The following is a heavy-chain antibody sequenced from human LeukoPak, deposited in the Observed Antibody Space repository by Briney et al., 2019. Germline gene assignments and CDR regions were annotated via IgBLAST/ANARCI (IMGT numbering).Heavy chain of an antibody. V-gene: IGHV4-34*01. CDR1: GGSFSGYY. J-gene: IGHJ4*02. CDR2: INHSGST. D-gene: IGHD2-15*01. CDR3: ARVDCSGGSCYYFDY. Sequence: SETLSLTCAVYGGSFSGYYWSWIRQPPGKGLEWIGEINHSGSTNYNPSLKSRVTISVDTSKNQFSLKLSSVTAADTAVYYCARVDCSGGSCYYFDYWGQGTLVTVSS.